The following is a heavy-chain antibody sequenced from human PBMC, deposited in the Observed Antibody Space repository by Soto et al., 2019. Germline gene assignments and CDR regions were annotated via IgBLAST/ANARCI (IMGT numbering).Heavy chain of an antibody. Sequence: SETLSLTCTVSGGSISSGGYYWSWIRRHPGKGLEWIGYIYYSGSTYYNPSLKSRVTISVDTSKNQFSLKLSSVTAADTAVYYCARDQGGYYGSGSYLVGYYYYGMDVWGQGTTVTVSS. CDR3: ARDQGGYYGSGSYLVGYYYYGMDV. D-gene: IGHD3-10*01. CDR2: IYYSGST. V-gene: IGHV4-31*03. CDR1: GGSISSGGYY. J-gene: IGHJ6*02.